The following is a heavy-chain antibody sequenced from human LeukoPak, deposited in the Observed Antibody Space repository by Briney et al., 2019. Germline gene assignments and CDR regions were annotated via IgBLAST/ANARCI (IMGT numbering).Heavy chain of an antibody. CDR3: ARSGLAARRLQYYFDY. J-gene: IGHJ4*02. V-gene: IGHV3-11*04. CDR1: GFTVSSNY. D-gene: IGHD6-6*01. CDR2: ISSNGNTM. Sequence: GGSLRLSCAASGFTVSSNYMSWVRQAPGKGLEWVSYISSNGNTMYYADSVKGRFTISRDNAKNTLYLQMNSLRAEDTAVYYCARSGLAARRLQYYFDYWGQGTLVTVSS.